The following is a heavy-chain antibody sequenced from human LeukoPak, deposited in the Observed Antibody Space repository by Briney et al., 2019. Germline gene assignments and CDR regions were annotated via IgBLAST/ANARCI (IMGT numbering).Heavy chain of an antibody. D-gene: IGHD3-22*01. Sequence: SETLSLTCTVSGGSISSSSYYWGWIRQPPGKGLEWIGSIYYSGSTYYNPSLKSRVTIPVETSKNQFSLNLDSVTAADTAVYYCARGPSIRYYDGSGYYYFDYWGQGTLVTAST. CDR3: ARGPSIRYYDGSGYYYFDY. J-gene: IGHJ4*02. CDR1: GGSISSSSYY. CDR2: IYYSGST. V-gene: IGHV4-39*07.